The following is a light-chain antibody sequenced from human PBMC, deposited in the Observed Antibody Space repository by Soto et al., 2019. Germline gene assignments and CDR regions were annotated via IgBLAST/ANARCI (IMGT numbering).Light chain of an antibody. Sequence: EIVLTQSPGTLYLSPGERDTLSCRARQTCGTNSLAWYQQKPGQAPRLLIYGASSRATSIQDRFSGSGSGTDFTLTISRLEPEDFAVYYCHQYGYSPDTFGQGTKLEI. V-gene: IGKV3-20*01. CDR3: HQYGYSPDT. J-gene: IGKJ2*01. CDR2: GAS. CDR1: QTCGTNS.